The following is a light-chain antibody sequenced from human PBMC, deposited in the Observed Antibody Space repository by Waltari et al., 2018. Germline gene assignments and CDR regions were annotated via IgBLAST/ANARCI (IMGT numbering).Light chain of an antibody. CDR2: VNSDGRH. V-gene: IGLV4-69*01. J-gene: IGLJ3*02. CDR1: SGHSSHI. CDR3: QTGGHGTWV. Sequence: QLVLTQSPSASASLGASVKLTCTLSSGHSSHIIAWHQQQPEKGPRYLMKVNSDGRHSKGDEIPDRFSGSSSGAERYLTISSLQSEDEADYYCQTGGHGTWVFGGGTKLTVL.